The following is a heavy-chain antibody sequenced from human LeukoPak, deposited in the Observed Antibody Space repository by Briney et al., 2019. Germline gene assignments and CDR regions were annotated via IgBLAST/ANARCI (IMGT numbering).Heavy chain of an antibody. CDR3: ARVSTLGWSSRLTGFDC. CDR2: IYSGGTT. CDR1: GFTVSSNY. V-gene: IGHV3-66*01. J-gene: IGHJ4*02. D-gene: IGHD3-9*01. Sequence: PGGSLRLSCAASGFTVSSNYMSWVRQAPGKGLEWVSVIYSGGTTFYADSVRGRFTISRDSSKNTLSLQMNSLRAEDTAVYYCARVSTLGWSSRLTGFDCWGQGTLVTVSS.